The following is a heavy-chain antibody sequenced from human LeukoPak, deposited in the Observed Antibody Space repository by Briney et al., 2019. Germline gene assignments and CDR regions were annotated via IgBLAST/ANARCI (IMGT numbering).Heavy chain of an antibody. CDR2: IGNTGHTT. Sequence: QPGGSLRLSCIDSEFTFGIYEMNWVRQAPGKGLEWVAYIGNTGHTTKYADSVKGRFTISRDNAKNSLFLQMNNLGVEDTAVYYCARDRSPRQCSSSSCYFARGWFEYWGQGTLVTVSS. CDR3: ARDRSPRQCSSSSCYFARGWFEY. J-gene: IGHJ4*02. D-gene: IGHD2-2*01. V-gene: IGHV3-48*03. CDR1: EFTFGIYE.